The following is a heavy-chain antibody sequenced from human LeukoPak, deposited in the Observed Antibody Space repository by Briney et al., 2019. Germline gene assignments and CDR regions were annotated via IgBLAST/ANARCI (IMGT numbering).Heavy chain of an antibody. CDR3: APDKEGFGGLDY. Sequence: ASVKVSCKVSGYTLTELPMHWVRQAPGKGLEWMGGFDPEDGETIYAQKFQGRVTMTEDTSTDTAYMELSSLRSEDTAVYYCAPDKEGFGGLDYWGQGTLVTVSS. CDR1: GYTLTELP. CDR2: FDPEDGET. D-gene: IGHD3-10*01. J-gene: IGHJ4*02. V-gene: IGHV1-24*01.